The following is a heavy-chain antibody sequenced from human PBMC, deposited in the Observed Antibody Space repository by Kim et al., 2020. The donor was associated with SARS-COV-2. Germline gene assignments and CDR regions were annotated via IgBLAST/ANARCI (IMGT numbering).Heavy chain of an antibody. J-gene: IGHJ6*02. V-gene: IGHV2-5*02. Sequence: SGPTLVKPTQTLTLTCTFSGFSLSTSGVGVGWIRQPPGKALEWLALIYWDDDKRYSPSLKSRLTITKDTSKNQVVLTMTNMDPVDTATYYCAHSRLYCSSTSCSSYGMDVWGQGTTVTASS. CDR2: IYWDDDK. CDR1: GFSLSTSGVG. CDR3: AHSRLYCSSTSCSSYGMDV. D-gene: IGHD2-2*01.